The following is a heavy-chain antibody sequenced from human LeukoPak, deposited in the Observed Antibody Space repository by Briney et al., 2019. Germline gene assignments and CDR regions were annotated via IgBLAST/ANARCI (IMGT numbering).Heavy chain of an antibody. J-gene: IGHJ3*02. CDR1: GFTFSSYE. D-gene: IGHD3-22*01. Sequence: PGGSLRLSCAASGFTFSSYEMNWVRQAPGKGLEWVSYISSSGSTIYYADSVKGRFTISRDNAKNSLYLQMNSLRAEDRAVYYCARGLTYYYDSSGPADASDIWGQGTLVTVSS. CDR2: ISSSGSTI. V-gene: IGHV3-48*03. CDR3: ARGLTYYYDSSGPADASDI.